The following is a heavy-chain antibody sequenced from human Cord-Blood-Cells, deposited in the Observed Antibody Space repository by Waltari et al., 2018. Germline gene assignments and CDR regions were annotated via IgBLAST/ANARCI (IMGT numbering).Heavy chain of an antibody. CDR3: ARGRSGYYYPDY. J-gene: IGHJ4*02. Sequence: QVQLQQWGAGLLKPSETLSLTCAVYGGSFSGYYWSWIRQPPGKGLEWIGEINHSGSTNYNPSLKSRVTISVDTSKNQFSLELRSVTAADTAVYCCARGRSGYYYPDYWGQGTLVTVSS. CDR1: GGSFSGYY. D-gene: IGHD3-3*01. V-gene: IGHV4-34*01. CDR2: INHSGST.